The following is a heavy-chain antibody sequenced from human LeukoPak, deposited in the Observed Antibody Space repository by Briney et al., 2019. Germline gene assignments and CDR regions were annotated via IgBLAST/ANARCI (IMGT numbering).Heavy chain of an antibody. J-gene: IGHJ4*02. V-gene: IGHV3-48*03. CDR1: GFTFSSYE. Sequence: PGGSLRLSCAASGFTFSSYEMNWVRQAPGKGLEWVSYISSSGSTIYYADSVKGRFTISRDNAKNSLYLQMNSLRAEDTAVYYCAREGDYGLVHSLSPFDYWGQGTLVTVSS. D-gene: IGHD4-17*01. CDR3: AREGDYGLVHSLSPFDY. CDR2: ISSSGSTI.